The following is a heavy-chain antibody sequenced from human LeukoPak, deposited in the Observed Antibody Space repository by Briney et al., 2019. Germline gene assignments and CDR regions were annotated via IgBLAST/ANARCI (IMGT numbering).Heavy chain of an antibody. CDR2: INPSGGST. J-gene: IGHJ6*02. CDR1: GYTFTSYY. Sequence: GASVKVSCKASGYTFTSYYMHWVRQAPGQGLEWMGIINPSGGSTSYEQKFQGRVTMIRDPSTSTVYMELSSLRSEDTAVYYCARALMATISYHYGMDVWGQGTTVTVSS. V-gene: IGHV1-46*01. D-gene: IGHD5-24*01. CDR3: ARALMATISYHYGMDV.